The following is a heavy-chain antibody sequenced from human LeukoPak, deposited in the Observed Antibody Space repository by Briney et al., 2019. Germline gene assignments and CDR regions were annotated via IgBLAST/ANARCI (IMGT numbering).Heavy chain of an antibody. V-gene: IGHV4-34*01. CDR2: INHIGST. D-gene: IGHD6-6*01. Sequence: SETLSLTCAVYGGSFSGYYWSWIRQPPGKGLEWIGEINHIGSTNYNPSLKSRVTISVDTSKNQFSLKLSSVTAADTAVYYCASLARSSSSGRLYYYYGMDVWGQGTTVTVSS. CDR1: GGSFSGYY. CDR3: ASLARSSSSGRLYYYYGMDV. J-gene: IGHJ6*02.